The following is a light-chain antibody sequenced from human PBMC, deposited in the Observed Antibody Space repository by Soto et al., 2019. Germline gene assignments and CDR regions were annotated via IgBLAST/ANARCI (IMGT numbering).Light chain of an antibody. J-gene: IGLJ1*01. V-gene: IGLV2-14*01. Sequence: QSALTQPASVSGSPGQSITVSCTGTSSDVGDYNHVSWYQQYPGKAPKLIIYELSNRPSGISNRFSGSKSGNTASLTISGLQTEDEADYYCRSYTSSSTLLYVFGTGTKLTVL. CDR1: SSDVGDYNH. CDR3: RSYTSSSTLLYV. CDR2: ELS.